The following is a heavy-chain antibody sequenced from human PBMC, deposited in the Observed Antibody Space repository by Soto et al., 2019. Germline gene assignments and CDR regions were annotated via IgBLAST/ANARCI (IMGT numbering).Heavy chain of an antibody. D-gene: IGHD2-15*01. V-gene: IGHV1-3*01. CDR2: INAGNGNT. J-gene: IGHJ4*02. CDR1: GYTFTSYA. CDR3: ARAKDCSGGSCYVYFDY. Sequence: QVQLVQSGAEVKKPGASVKVSCKASGYTFTSYAMHWVRQAPGQRLEWIGWINAGNGNTKYSQKFQGRVTITRDTSASTAYMELSSLRSEDTAVYYCARAKDCSGGSCYVYFDYWGQGTLVTVSS.